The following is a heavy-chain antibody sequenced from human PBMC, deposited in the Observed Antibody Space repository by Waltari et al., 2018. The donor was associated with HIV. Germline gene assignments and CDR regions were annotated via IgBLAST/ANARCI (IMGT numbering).Heavy chain of an antibody. CDR2: IYTSGRT. CDR3: ATTYSGSYFAY. V-gene: IGHV4-4*07. J-gene: IGHJ4*02. CDR1: GGSISSYY. Sequence: QVQLQESGPGLVKPSETLSLTCTVSGGSISSYYWSWIRQPAGKGLAWIGRIYTSGRTNYNPSRKSRVTMSVDTSKNQFSRKLSSVTAADTAVYYCATTYSGSYFAYWGQGTLVTVSS. D-gene: IGHD1-26*01.